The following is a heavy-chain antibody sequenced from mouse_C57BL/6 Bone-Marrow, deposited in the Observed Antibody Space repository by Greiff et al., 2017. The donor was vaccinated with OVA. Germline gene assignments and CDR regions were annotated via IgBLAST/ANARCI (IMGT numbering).Heavy chain of an antibody. J-gene: IGHJ2*01. Sequence: DVQLQESGPGLVKPSQSLSLTCSVTGYSITSGYYWNWIRQFPGNKLEWMGYISYDGSNNYNPSLKNRISITRDTSKNQFFLKLNSVTTEDTATYYCARDSAYYGSSLYYFDYWGQGTTLTVSS. CDR3: ARDSAYYGSSLYYFDY. V-gene: IGHV3-6*01. CDR1: GYSITSGYY. D-gene: IGHD1-1*01. CDR2: ISYDGSN.